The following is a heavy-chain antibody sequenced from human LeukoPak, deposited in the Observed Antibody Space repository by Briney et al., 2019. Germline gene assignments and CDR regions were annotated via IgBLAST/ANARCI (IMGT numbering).Heavy chain of an antibody. J-gene: IGHJ4*02. V-gene: IGHV3-23*01. CDR1: GFTFSSYA. Sequence: QPGGSLRLSCAASGFTFSSYAMSWVRQAPGKGLEWVSGISGSGGNTYYADSVKGRFTISRDNSNNTLYLQMNSLRAEDTAVYYCGIRDTSAYYVFWGQGTLVTVSS. CDR3: GIRDTSAYYVF. CDR2: ISGSGGNT. D-gene: IGHD3-22*01.